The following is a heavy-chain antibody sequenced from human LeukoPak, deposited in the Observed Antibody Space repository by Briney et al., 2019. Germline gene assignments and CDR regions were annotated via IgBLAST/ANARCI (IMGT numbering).Heavy chain of an antibody. D-gene: IGHD3-16*01. J-gene: IGHJ6*03. CDR1: GFTFSDYY. CDR2: ISSSGSTI. CDR3: AKGLRTGVGPYMGYHYYMDV. V-gene: IGHV3-11*01. Sequence: GGSLRLSCAASGFTFSDYYMSWIRQAPGKGLEWVSYISSSGSTIYYADSVKGRFTISRDNSYNTVSLQMNSLRDEDTGVYYCAKGLRTGVGPYMGYHYYMDVWGKGATVTVSS.